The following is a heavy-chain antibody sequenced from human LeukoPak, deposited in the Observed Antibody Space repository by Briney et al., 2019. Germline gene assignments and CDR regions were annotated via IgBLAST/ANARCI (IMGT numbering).Heavy chain of an antibody. CDR3: VRRGTIDSGRPWN. D-gene: IGHD1-26*01. Sequence: SETLSLTCAVSGYSISSSNWRGWIRQPPGKGLEWIGYISYTGSTYYNPSLQSRGTMSVDTSENQFSLKVRSVTAADTAVYYCVRRGTIDSGRPWNWGQGTLVTVSS. CDR1: GYSISSSNW. J-gene: IGHJ4*02. V-gene: IGHV4-28*01. CDR2: ISYTGST.